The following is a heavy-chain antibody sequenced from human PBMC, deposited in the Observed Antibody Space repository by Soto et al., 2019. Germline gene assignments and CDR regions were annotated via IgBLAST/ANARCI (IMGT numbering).Heavy chain of an antibody. CDR3: ARVTTVTTWAFIPVYMDV. Sequence: EVQLVESGGGLVQPGGSLRLSCAASGFTFSSYWMSWVRQAPGKGLEWVANIKQDGSEKYYVDSVKGRFTISRDNAKNSLYLQMNSLRAEDTAVYYCARVTTVTTWAFIPVYMDVWGKGTTVTVSS. D-gene: IGHD4-17*01. CDR1: GFTFSSYW. J-gene: IGHJ6*03. V-gene: IGHV3-7*01. CDR2: IKQDGSEK.